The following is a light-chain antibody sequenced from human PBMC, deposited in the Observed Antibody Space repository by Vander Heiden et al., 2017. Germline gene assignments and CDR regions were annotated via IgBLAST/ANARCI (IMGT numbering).Light chain of an antibody. J-gene: IGKJ4*01. Sequence: IQVNQSSSTLSASVGDRVTITCRASQSISSWLAWYQQKPGKAPKFLIHKASSLESGVPSRFSGSGSGTEFTLTISSLQPDDVATYYCQQDNSHPLTFGGGTKVEIK. CDR1: QSISSW. CDR2: KAS. V-gene: IGKV1-5*03. CDR3: QQDNSHPLT.